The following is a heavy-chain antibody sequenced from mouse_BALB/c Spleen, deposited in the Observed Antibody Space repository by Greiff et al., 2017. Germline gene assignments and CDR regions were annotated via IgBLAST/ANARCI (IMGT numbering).Heavy chain of an antibody. CDR1: GFNINDYY. Sequence: VQLQQSGAELVRSGASVKLSCTASGFNINDYYMHWVKQRPEQGLEWIGWIDPENGATEYAPKFQGKATMTADTSSNTAYLQLSSLTSEDTAVYYCDAPYCGSSSWFAYWGQGTLVTVSA. V-gene: IGHV14-4*02. CDR2: IDPENGAT. CDR3: DAPYCGSSSWFAY. J-gene: IGHJ3*01. D-gene: IGHD1-1*01.